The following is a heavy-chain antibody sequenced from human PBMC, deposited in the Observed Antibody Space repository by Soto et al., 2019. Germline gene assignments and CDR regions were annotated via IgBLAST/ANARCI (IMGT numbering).Heavy chain of an antibody. Sequence: SGGSLRLSCAASGFTFSSYSMNWVRQAPGKGLEWVSSISSSSSYIYYADSVKGRFTISRDNAKNSLYLQMNSLRAEDTAVYYCARDPSLYDNDPFDYWGQGTLVTVSS. D-gene: IGHD3-9*01. V-gene: IGHV3-21*01. CDR3: ARDPSLYDNDPFDY. CDR1: GFTFSSYS. CDR2: ISSSSSYI. J-gene: IGHJ4*02.